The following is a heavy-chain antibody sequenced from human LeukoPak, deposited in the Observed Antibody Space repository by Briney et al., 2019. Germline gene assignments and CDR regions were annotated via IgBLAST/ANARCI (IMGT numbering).Heavy chain of an antibody. CDR2: IKCDSAYI. V-gene: IGHV3-21*01. J-gene: IGHJ4*02. CDR3: ARYGVSSSTSYIDF. Sequence: PGGSLRLSCAASGFTLSIYDMNWARQSPGEGLKWVSYIKCDSAYIYYAVSVGRRFTISRDNAKSSLYLQMNSLRAEDTAVYYCARYGVSSSTSYIDFWGQGTLVTVSS. D-gene: IGHD2-2*01. CDR1: GFTLSIYD.